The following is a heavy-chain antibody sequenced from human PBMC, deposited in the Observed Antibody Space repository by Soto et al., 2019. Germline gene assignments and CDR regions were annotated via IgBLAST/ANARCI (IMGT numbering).Heavy chain of an antibody. CDR2: IYYSGST. Sequence: QVQLQESGPGLVKPSQTLSLTCTVSGGSISSGDYYWSWIRQPPGKGLEWIGYIYYSGSTYYNPSLKSRVTISVDTSKNQFSLKLSSVTAADTAVYYCARGTNYDILTGENYGMDVWGQGTTVTVSS. CDR1: GGSISSGDYY. J-gene: IGHJ6*02. CDR3: ARGTNYDILTGENYGMDV. V-gene: IGHV4-30-4*01. D-gene: IGHD3-9*01.